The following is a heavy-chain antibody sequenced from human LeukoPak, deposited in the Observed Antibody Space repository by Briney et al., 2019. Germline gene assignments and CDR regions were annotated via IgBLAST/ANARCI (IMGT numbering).Heavy chain of an antibody. CDR2: ISAYNGNT. J-gene: IGHJ4*02. CDR3: AREDYYYYDSSGYLSPNAY. D-gene: IGHD3-22*01. Sequence: GASVKVSCKASGYTFTSYGISWVRQAPGQGLERMGWISAYNGNTNYAQKLQGRVTMTTDTSTSTAYMELRSLRSDDTAVYYCAREDYYYYDSSGYLSPNAYWGQGTLVTVSS. V-gene: IGHV1-18*01. CDR1: GYTFTSYG.